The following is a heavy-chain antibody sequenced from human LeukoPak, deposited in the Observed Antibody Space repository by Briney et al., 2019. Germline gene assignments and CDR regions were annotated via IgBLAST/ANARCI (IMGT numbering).Heavy chain of an antibody. CDR3: ARYYSLYYYMDV. J-gene: IGHJ6*03. D-gene: IGHD3-10*01. V-gene: IGHV4-30-4*08. CDR2: VYYSGST. Sequence: SETLSLTCTVSGGSIGSGDYYWSWIRQPPGKGLEWIGYVYYSGSTYYNPSLKSRVTISVDTSKNQFSLKLSSVTAADTAVYYCARYYSLYYYMDVWGKGTTVTVSS. CDR1: GGSIGSGDYY.